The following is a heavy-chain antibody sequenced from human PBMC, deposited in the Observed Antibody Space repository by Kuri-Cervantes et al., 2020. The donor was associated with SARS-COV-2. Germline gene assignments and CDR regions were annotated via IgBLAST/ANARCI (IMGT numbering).Heavy chain of an antibody. D-gene: IGHD3-16*01. CDR3: ARNWGFGFDV. CDR2: MYLPGIA. Sequence: GSLRLSCGVSGGSIGSSDWWSWIRQPPGKGLEWIGQMYLPGIANYNPSLRGRVTISGDKSQSQISLKLISLTAADTAVYYCARNWGFGFDVWGQGIMVTVSS. V-gene: IGHV4-4*02. CDR1: GGSIGSSDW. J-gene: IGHJ3*01.